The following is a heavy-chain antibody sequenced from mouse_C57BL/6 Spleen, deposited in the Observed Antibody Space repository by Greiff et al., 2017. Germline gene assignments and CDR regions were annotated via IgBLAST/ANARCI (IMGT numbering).Heavy chain of an antibody. J-gene: IGHJ4*01. CDR1: GYAFSSSW. Sequence: VQLQQSGPELVKPGASVKISCKASGYAFSSSWMNWVKQRPGKGLEWIGRIYPGDGDTNYNGKFKGKATLTADKSSSTAYMQLSSLTSEDSAVCFCARRRGYAMDYWGQGTSVTVSS. CDR3: ARRRGYAMDY. V-gene: IGHV1-82*01. CDR2: IYPGDGDT.